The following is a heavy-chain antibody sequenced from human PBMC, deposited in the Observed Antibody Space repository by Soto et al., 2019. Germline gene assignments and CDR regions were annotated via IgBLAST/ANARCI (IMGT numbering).Heavy chain of an antibody. CDR1: GGSISSGDYY. Sequence: SETLSLICTVSGGSISSGDYYWSWIRQPPGKGLEWIGYIYYSGSTYYNPSLKSRVTISVDTSKNQFSLKLSSVTAADTAVYYCARVGAANWFDPWGQGTLVTVSS. V-gene: IGHV4-30-4*01. J-gene: IGHJ5*02. CDR2: IYYSGST. D-gene: IGHD2-15*01. CDR3: ARVGAANWFDP.